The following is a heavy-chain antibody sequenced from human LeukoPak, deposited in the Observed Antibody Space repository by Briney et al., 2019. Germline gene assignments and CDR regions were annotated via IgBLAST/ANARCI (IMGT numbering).Heavy chain of an antibody. CDR1: GFTVSSNY. CDR3: ARATYYYDSSGYYVFYFGY. J-gene: IGHJ4*02. V-gene: IGHV3-53*01. CDR2: IYSGGST. D-gene: IGHD3-22*01. Sequence: PGGSLRLSCAASGFTVSSNYMSWVRQAPGKGLEWVSVIYSGGSTYYADSVKGRFTISRDNSKNTLYLQMNSLRAEDTAVYYCARATYYYDSSGYYVFYFGYWGQGTLVTVSS.